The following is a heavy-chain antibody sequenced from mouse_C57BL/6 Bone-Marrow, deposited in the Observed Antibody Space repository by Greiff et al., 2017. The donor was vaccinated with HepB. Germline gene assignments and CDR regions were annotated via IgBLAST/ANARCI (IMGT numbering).Heavy chain of an antibody. CDR1: GYTFTGYW. CDR2: ILPGSGST. Sequence: QVQLQQSGAELMKPGASVKLSCKATGYTFTGYWIEWVKQRPGHGLEWIGEILPGSGSTNDNEKFKGKATFTADTSSNTAYMQLSSLTTEDSASYYCAREGTGFAYWGQGTLVTVSA. D-gene: IGHD3-3*01. CDR3: AREGTGFAY. V-gene: IGHV1-9*01. J-gene: IGHJ3*01.